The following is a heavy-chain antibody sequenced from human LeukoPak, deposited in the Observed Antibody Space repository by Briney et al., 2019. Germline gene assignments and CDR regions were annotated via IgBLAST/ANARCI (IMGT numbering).Heavy chain of an antibody. J-gene: IGHJ6*03. D-gene: IGHD3-3*01. CDR1: GYTFTSYD. CDR3: ARRPSYIKKFWSGYYPPRNMDV. V-gene: IGHV1-8*01. CDR2: MNPNSGNT. Sequence: ASVKVSCKASGYTFTSYDINWVRQATGQGLEWMGWMNPNSGNTGYAQKFQGRVTMTRNTSISTAYVELSSLRSEDTAVYYCARRPSYIKKFWSGYYPPRNMDVWGKGTTVTVSS.